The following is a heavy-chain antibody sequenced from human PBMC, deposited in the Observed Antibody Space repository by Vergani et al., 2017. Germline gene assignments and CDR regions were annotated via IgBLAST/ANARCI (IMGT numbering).Heavy chain of an antibody. CDR2: IHPADSDT. CDR1: GSSFTNYW. V-gene: IGHV5-51*01. J-gene: IGHJ4*02. Sequence: EVQLVQSGAEVKKPGESLQISCQISGSSFTNYWIGWVRQMPGKGLEWMWIIHPADSDTRYSPSFQGQVTISVDKSISTAYLQRNSLRASDSAMYYCARLXGRDSSGSKYFDYWGQGTLVTVSS. CDR3: ARLXGRDSSGSKYFDY. D-gene: IGHD3-22*01.